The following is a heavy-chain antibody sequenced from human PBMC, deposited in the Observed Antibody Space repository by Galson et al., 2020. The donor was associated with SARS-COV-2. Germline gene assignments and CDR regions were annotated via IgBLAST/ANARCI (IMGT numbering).Heavy chain of an antibody. D-gene: IGHD3-3*01. V-gene: IGHV4-39*01. J-gene: IGHJ4*02. Sequence: SETLSLTCNVSGASISSRSYFWGWIRQPPGKGLEWIGTIHYNGGTFYNPSLSSRVTISVDTSNNQFSLRLSSVAAADTAVYYCARQLWTLRFQEPIAEFDYWGQGTLVTVSS. CDR3: ARQLWTLRFQEPIAEFDY. CDR2: IHYNGGT. CDR1: GASISSRSYF.